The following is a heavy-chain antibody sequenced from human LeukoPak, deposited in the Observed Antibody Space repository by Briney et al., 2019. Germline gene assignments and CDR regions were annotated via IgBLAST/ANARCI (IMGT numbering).Heavy chain of an antibody. CDR1: GASIDSYY. V-gene: IGHV4-59*08. Sequence: SETLSLTCSVSGASIDSYYWSWIRQPPGKGLEWIGYIYSSGTTSYNPSLNGRVTTSLDTSKNQCSLNLSSVTAADTAVYYCARQFGYSYGYDYWGQGALVTVSS. CDR3: ARQFGYSYGYDY. CDR2: IYSSGTT. D-gene: IGHD5-18*01. J-gene: IGHJ4*02.